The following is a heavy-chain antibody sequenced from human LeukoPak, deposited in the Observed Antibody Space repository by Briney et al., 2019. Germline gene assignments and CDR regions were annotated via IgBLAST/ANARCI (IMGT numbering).Heavy chain of an antibody. D-gene: IGHD3-10*01. V-gene: IGHV4-38-2*02. Sequence: SETLSLTCTVSGYSISSGYYWGWIRQPPGKGLEWIGSIYHSGSTYYNPSLKSRVTISVDTSKNQFSLNVKSVIAADAAVYYCCYGSGTFFNDAFDFWGQGTMVTVSS. J-gene: IGHJ3*01. CDR2: IYHSGST. CDR3: CYGSGTFFNDAFDF. CDR1: GYSISSGYY.